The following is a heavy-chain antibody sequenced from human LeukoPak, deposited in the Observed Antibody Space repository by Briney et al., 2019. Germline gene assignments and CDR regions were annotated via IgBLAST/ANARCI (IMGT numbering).Heavy chain of an antibody. V-gene: IGHV3-21*01. Sequence: PGGSLRLSCAASGFTFSNAWMSWVRQAPGRGLEWVSSISSSSSYIYYADSVKGRFTISRDNPKNSLYLQMNSLRAEDTAVYYCATAYFDWLFPLRYWGQGTLVTVSS. CDR1: GFTFSNAW. J-gene: IGHJ4*02. D-gene: IGHD3-9*01. CDR2: ISSSSSYI. CDR3: ATAYFDWLFPLRY.